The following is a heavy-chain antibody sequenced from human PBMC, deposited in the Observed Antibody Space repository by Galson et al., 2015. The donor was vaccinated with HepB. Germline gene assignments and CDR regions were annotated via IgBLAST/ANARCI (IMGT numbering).Heavy chain of an antibody. Sequence: SLRLSCAASGFSFSSYSMNWVRQAPGRGLEWISYISSSSSTIHYADSVKGRFTISRDNAKNTLYLQLDSLRDEDTAVYYCARDDCTSTTCQRRWIYYFAYWGPGTPVTVSS. CDR3: ARDDCTSTTCQRRWIYYFAY. J-gene: IGHJ4*02. CDR1: GFSFSSYS. CDR2: ISSSSSTI. D-gene: IGHD2/OR15-2a*01. V-gene: IGHV3-48*02.